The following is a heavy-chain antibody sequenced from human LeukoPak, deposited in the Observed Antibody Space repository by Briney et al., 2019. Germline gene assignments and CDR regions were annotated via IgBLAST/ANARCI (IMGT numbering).Heavy chain of an antibody. J-gene: IGHJ6*03. V-gene: IGHV4-61*05. CDR2: VYYSGST. CDR1: GGSISSSSYY. CDR3: ARGGYYMDV. Sequence: SETLSLTCTVSGGSISSSSYYWGWIRQPPGKGLEWIGYVYYSGSTNYNPSLKSRVTISLDTPKNQFSLRLISVTAADTAVYYCARGGYYMDVWGKGTTVTVSS. D-gene: IGHD3-16*01.